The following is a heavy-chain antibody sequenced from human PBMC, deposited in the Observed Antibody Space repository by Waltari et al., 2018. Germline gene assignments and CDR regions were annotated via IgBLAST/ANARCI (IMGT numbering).Heavy chain of an antibody. CDR3: AGARGRGLYLDS. CDR1: GDSMGDSDL. D-gene: IGHD2-15*01. V-gene: IGHV4-4*02. CDR2: VHRSGKT. J-gene: IGHJ4*02. Sequence: QLQLEQLGPGLVKPSETLSLICAVSGDSMGDSDLWNWVRQSPGKGLEWIGQVHRSGKTNYTPSFAGGVTGSVERSTTPFSRKVPSATAGETACNYGAGARGRGLYLDSGGQGILVTVS.